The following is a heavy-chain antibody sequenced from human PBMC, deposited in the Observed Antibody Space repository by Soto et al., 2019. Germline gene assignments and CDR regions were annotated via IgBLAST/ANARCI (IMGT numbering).Heavy chain of an antibody. CDR1: GFSLTTSGVR. CDR3: ARSMSVPVGNWFDT. J-gene: IGHJ5*02. Sequence: QITLKASGPTLVKPTQTLTLTCTFSGFSLTTSGVRVGWIRQSPGKALECLALISRDDEKRYSPSLKRRLTISKDTSKNRVVITMTNMDPADRGTYYSARSMSVPVGNWFDTWGQVTLVTVSS. V-gene: IGHV2-5*02. D-gene: IGHD2-2*01. CDR2: ISRDDEK.